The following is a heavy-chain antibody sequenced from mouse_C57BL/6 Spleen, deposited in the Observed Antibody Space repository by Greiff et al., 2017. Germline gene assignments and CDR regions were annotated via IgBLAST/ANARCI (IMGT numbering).Heavy chain of an antibody. CDR1: GYAFRSYW. V-gene: IGHV1-80*01. CDR3: ARSDSSGS. J-gene: IGHJ3*01. D-gene: IGHD3-2*02. CDR2: IYPGDGDT. Sequence: QVQLKESGAELVKPGASVKISCKASGYAFRSYWMNWVKQRPGKGLEGIGQIYPGDGDTNYNGKFKGKATLTADKSSSTAYMQLSSLTSEDSAVYFCARSDSSGSWGQGTLVTVSA.